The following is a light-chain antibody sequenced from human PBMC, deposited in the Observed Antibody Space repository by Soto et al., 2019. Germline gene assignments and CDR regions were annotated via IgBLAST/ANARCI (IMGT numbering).Light chain of an antibody. Sequence: QSALTQPASVSGSPGQSITISCTGTSSDVGGYNYVSWYQQHPGKAPKLMIYDVSSRPSGVSNRFSGSKSGNTASLTISGLQAEDEADYYCSSCTSSSTLLFGGGTKLTV. J-gene: IGLJ2*01. CDR3: SSCTSSSTLL. V-gene: IGLV2-14*01. CDR2: DVS. CDR1: SSDVGGYNY.